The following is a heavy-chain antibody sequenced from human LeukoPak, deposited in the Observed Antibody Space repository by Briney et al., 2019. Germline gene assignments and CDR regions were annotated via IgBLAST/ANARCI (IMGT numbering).Heavy chain of an antibody. Sequence: SETLSLTCTVSGGSISSSSYYWGWIRQPPGTGLEGIGSIYYSASTYYNPSLKSRVTISVDTSKNQFSLKLSSVTAADTAVYYCASGRFLEWLPPFYWGQGTLVTVSS. J-gene: IGHJ4*02. CDR3: ASGRFLEWLPPFY. CDR1: GGSISSSSYY. CDR2: IYYSAST. D-gene: IGHD3-3*01. V-gene: IGHV4-39*07.